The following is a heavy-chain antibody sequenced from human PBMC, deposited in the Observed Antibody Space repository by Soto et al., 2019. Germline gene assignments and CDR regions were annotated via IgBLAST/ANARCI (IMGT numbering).Heavy chain of an antibody. CDR2: IYYSGST. V-gene: IGHV4-59*01. D-gene: IGHD3-3*01. Sequence: PSETLSLTCTVSGGSISSYYWSWIRQPPGKGLEWIGYIYYSGSTNYNPSLKSRVTISVDTSKNQFSLKLSSVTAADTAVYYCARDNKGYDFWSGYYRNWFDPWGQGTLVTVSS. J-gene: IGHJ5*02. CDR1: GGSISSYY. CDR3: ARDNKGYDFWSGYYRNWFDP.